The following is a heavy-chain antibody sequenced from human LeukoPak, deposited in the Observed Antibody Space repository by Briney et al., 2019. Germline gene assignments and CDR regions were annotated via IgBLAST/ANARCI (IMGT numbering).Heavy chain of an antibody. V-gene: IGHV4-39*01. CDR1: GGPISNSDSY. D-gene: IGHD2-21*01. Sequence: SETLSLTCAVSGGPISNSDSYWGWIRQPPGKGLEWIATIHYSGTTFYSPSLKSRATISVDTSRNQFSLKLKSVTAADTAVYYCERQLWPHYFDHWGQGALVTVSS. J-gene: IGHJ4*02. CDR3: ERQLWPHYFDH. CDR2: IHYSGTT.